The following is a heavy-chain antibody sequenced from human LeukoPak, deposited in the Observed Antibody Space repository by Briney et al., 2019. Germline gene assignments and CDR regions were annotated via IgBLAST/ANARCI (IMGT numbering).Heavy chain of an antibody. D-gene: IGHD5-18*01. CDR3: ASQIQLWRIDY. V-gene: IGHV4-39*01. CDR1: GGSISSSSYY. J-gene: IGHJ4*02. CDR2: IYYSGST. Sequence: SETLSLTCTVSGGSISSSSYYWGWIRQPQGKGLEWIGSIYYSGSTYYNPSLKSRVTISVDTSKNQFSLKLSSVTAADTAVYYCASQIQLWRIDYWGQGTLVTVSS.